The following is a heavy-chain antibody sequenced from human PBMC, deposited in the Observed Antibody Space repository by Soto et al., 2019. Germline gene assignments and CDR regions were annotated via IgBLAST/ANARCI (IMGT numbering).Heavy chain of an antibody. Sequence: QVQLVESGGGVVQPGRSLRLSCAASGFTFSNYGMHWVRQAPGKGLEWVAVISYDGSNKYYAESVKGRFTISRDNPKHPLYLQMNSLRAEDTAVYYCAKDEEQWLVMYYYYGMDVWGQGTTVTVSS. CDR1: GFTFSNYG. D-gene: IGHD6-19*01. J-gene: IGHJ6*02. CDR3: AKDEEQWLVMYYYYGMDV. CDR2: ISYDGSNK. V-gene: IGHV3-30*18.